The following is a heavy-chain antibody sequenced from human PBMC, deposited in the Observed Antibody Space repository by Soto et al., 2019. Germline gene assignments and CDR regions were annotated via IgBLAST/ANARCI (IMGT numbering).Heavy chain of an antibody. CDR2: MSYDGSNE. V-gene: IGHV3-30*18. CDR3: AKKGPGNYKQGPDY. J-gene: IGHJ4*02. D-gene: IGHD1-20*01. Sequence: GGSLRLSCAASGFTFSLYGMHWVRQAPGKGLERVAVMSYDGSNEFYADSVKGRFTISRDNSKNTLYLQMNDLRPEDTAVYYCAKKGPGNYKQGPDYWGQGTLVTVSS. CDR1: GFTFSLYG.